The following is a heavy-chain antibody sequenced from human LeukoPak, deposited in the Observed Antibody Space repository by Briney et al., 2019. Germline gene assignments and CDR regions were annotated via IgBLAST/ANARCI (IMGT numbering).Heavy chain of an antibody. V-gene: IGHV4-59*01. J-gene: IGHJ6*03. CDR2: IYYSGST. D-gene: IGHD3-10*01. CDR3: ARVEEGYGSGRRENYYYYYMDV. CDR1: GGSISSYY. Sequence: ASETLSLTCTVSGGSISSYYWSWIRQPPGKGLEWIGYIYYSGSTNYNPSLKSRVTILVDTSKNQFSLKLRSVTAADTAVYYCARVEEGYGSGRRENYYYYYMDVWGKGTTVTISS.